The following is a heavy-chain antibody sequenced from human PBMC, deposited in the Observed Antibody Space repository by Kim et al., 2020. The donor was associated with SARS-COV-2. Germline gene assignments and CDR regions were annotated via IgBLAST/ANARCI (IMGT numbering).Heavy chain of an antibody. Sequence: SETLSLTCAVYGGSFSGYYWSWIRQPPGKGLEWIGEINHSGSTNYNPSLNSRVTISVDTSKNQFSLKLSSVTAADTAVYYCARVLYYYGSGSCLDYWGQG. CDR2: INHSGST. CDR1: GGSFSGYY. D-gene: IGHD3-10*01. J-gene: IGHJ4*02. CDR3: ARVLYYYGSGSCLDY. V-gene: IGHV4-34*01.